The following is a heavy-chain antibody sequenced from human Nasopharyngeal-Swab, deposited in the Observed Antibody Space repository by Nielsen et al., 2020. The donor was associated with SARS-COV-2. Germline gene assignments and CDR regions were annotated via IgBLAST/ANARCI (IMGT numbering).Heavy chain of an antibody. V-gene: IGHV1-69*13. CDR3: AKVRTNYGMGLNGALDP. CDR1: GGPHNTYA. D-gene: IGHD4-17*01. Sequence: SVKVSCKASGGPHNTYAITWVRQAPEQGLEWMGGIIPVFGTPLYAQKFQGRVTISADESTTTPYMELSRLRSQDTAVNYCAKVRTNYGMGLNGALDPWGQGTLVTVSS. J-gene: IGHJ5*02. CDR2: IIPVFGTP.